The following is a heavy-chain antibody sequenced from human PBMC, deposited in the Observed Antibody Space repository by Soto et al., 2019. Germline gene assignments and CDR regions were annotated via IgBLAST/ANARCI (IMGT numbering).Heavy chain of an antibody. CDR1: GFTFRSYW. J-gene: IGHJ4*02. Sequence: PGGFLRLSCATSGFTFRSYWMSWVRQAPGKGMEWVANINQDGSEKQYVDYVKGRFTVSRDSAKKSIDLQLNSLRPEDTAVYYCARAEDYDHWGGPPKYFDNWGQGTQVTVSS. V-gene: IGHV3-7*03. CDR2: INQDGSEK. CDR3: ARAEDYDHWGGPPKYFDN. D-gene: IGHD3-3*01.